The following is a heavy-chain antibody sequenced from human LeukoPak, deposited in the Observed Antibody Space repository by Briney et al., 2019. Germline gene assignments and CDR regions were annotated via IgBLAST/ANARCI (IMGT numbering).Heavy chain of an antibody. CDR1: GFTFSSYS. D-gene: IGHD6-6*01. Sequence: PGGSLRLSCAASGFTFSSYSMNWVRQAPGKGLEWVSGINWNGGSTGYADSVKGRFTISRDNAKNSLYLQMNSLRAEDTALYHCARDTPYSSSSWDYWGQGTLVTVSS. J-gene: IGHJ4*02. CDR2: INWNGGST. CDR3: ARDTPYSSSSWDY. V-gene: IGHV3-20*01.